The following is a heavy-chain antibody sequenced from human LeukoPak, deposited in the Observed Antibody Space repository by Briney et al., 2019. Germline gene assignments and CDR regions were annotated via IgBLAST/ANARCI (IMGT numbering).Heavy chain of an antibody. D-gene: IGHD2-15*01. CDR2: IYHSGST. J-gene: IGHJ4*02. CDR3: ARDDCSGGSCYGDY. Sequence: SETLSLTCTVSGYSISSGYYWGWIRQPPGKGLEWIGSIYHSGSTYYNPSLKSRVTISVDTSKNQFSLKLSSVTAADTAVYYCARDDCSGGSCYGDYWGQGTLVTVSS. V-gene: IGHV4-38-2*02. CDR1: GYSISSGYY.